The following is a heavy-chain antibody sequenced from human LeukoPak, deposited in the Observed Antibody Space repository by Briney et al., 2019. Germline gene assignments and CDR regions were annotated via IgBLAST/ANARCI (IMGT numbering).Heavy chain of an antibody. D-gene: IGHD2-8*02. CDR3: ARGGASTYWFIDY. Sequence: PGGSLRLYCAASGYSVRTNYMSWVRQAPGKGLKWVSVIYAGGATYFADSVKDRFTISRDNSKNTAYLQMNSLRAEDTALYYCARGGASTYWFIDYWGQGTQVTVSS. CDR2: IYAGGAT. J-gene: IGHJ4*02. V-gene: IGHV3-66*01. CDR1: GYSVRTNY.